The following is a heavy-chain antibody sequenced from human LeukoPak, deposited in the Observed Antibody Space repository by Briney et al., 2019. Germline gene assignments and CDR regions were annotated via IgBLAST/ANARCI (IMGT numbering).Heavy chain of an antibody. D-gene: IGHD3-10*01. Sequence: SETLSLTCTVSGGSISSYYWSWIRQPPGKGLEWIGYIYYSGSTNYNPSLKSRVTISVDTSKNQFSLKLSSVTAADTAVYYCARDSGLLWFGARSRAFDIWGQGTMVTVSS. J-gene: IGHJ3*02. CDR3: ARDSGLLWFGARSRAFDI. V-gene: IGHV4-59*01. CDR1: GGSISSYY. CDR2: IYYSGST.